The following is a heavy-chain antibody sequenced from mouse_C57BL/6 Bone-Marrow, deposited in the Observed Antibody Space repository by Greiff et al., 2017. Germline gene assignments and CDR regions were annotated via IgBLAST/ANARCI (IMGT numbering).Heavy chain of an antibody. J-gene: IGHJ1*03. CDR3: TRDYGRYFDV. V-gene: IGHV6-6*01. CDR2: IRNKANNHAT. D-gene: IGHD1-1*01. CDR1: GFTFSDAW. Sequence: EVKLVESGGGLVQPGGSMKLSCAASGFTFSDAWMDWVRQSPEKGLEWVAEIRNKANNHATYYAESVKGRFTISIDDSKSSVYLQMNRLRGEDTGMYYWTRDYGRYFDVWRTETTVTVSS.